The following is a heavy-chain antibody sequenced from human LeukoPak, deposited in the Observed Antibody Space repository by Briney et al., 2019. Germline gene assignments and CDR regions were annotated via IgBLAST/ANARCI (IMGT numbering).Heavy chain of an antibody. V-gene: IGHV3-21*01. D-gene: IGHD7-27*01. CDR1: GFTFSGYS. Sequence: GGSLRLSCTASGFTFSGYSMNWIRQAPGKGLEWVSSFGTRSTSIYHAGSVKGRFAISRDNAKNSLYLQMNSLRAEDTALYYCARVTGVFDYWGQGTLVTVSS. CDR2: FGTRSTSI. J-gene: IGHJ4*02. CDR3: ARVTGVFDY.